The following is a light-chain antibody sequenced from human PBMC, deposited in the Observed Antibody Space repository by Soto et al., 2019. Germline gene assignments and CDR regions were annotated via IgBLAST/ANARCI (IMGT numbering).Light chain of an antibody. CDR1: QSISSW. CDR2: KAS. Sequence: DIQMTQSPSTLSASVGDRVTIPFRASQSISSWLAWYQQKPGRAPKLLIYKASSLESGVPSRFSGSGSGTEFTLTISSLQPDDFATYYCQQYNSQWTFGQGTKVDIK. J-gene: IGKJ1*01. V-gene: IGKV1-5*03. CDR3: QQYNSQWT.